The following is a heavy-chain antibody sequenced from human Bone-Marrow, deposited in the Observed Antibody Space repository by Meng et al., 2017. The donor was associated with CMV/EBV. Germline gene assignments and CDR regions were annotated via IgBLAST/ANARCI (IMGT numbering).Heavy chain of an antibody. D-gene: IGHD3-10*01. J-gene: IGHJ3*01. CDR2: IIPILGIA. V-gene: IGHV1-69*10. Sequence: SVKVSCKASGYTFTGYYMHWVRQAPGQGLEWMGWIIPILGIANYAQKFQGRVTITADKSTSTAYMELSSLSSEDTAVSYCASADLITMDPIGCWGQGTMVTVSS. CDR3: ASADLITMDPIGC. CDR1: GYTFTGYY.